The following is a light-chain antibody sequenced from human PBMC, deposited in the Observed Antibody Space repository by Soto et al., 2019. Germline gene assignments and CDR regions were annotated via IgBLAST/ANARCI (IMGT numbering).Light chain of an antibody. CDR1: SSDVGTYKP. V-gene: IGLV2-23*01. J-gene: IGLJ3*02. CDR3: CSFAGSSTW. Sequence: QSVLTQPASVSGSPGQSITISCTGTSSDVGTYKPVSWYQQHPGKAPKVIIYDDSKRPSGVSNRFSGSKSGNTASLTISGLQAEDEADYYCCSFAGSSTWFGGGTKVT. CDR2: DDS.